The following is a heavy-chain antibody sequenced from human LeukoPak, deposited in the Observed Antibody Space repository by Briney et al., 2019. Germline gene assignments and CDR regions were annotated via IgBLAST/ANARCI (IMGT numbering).Heavy chain of an antibody. Sequence: GESLKISGKGSGYTFISDWIGWGRQMPGKGLEWMGIIYPGDSDARYSPSFQGQVTISVDRSISTAYLQWSSLKASDTAMYYCATSQRVVTRGIFDIWGQGTMVTVSS. CDR2: IYPGDSDA. CDR1: GYTFISDW. CDR3: ATSQRVVTRGIFDI. V-gene: IGHV5-51*01. J-gene: IGHJ3*02. D-gene: IGHD2-21*02.